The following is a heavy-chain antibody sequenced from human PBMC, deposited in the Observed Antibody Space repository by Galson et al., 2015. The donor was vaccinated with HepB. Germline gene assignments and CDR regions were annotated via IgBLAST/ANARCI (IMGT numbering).Heavy chain of an antibody. Sequence: SVKVSCKASGYTFTSYAMHWVRQAPGQRLEWMGWINAGNGNTKYSQKFQGRVTITRDTSASTAYMELSSLRSEDTAVYYCARVSAAVANAFDIWGQGTMVTVSS. D-gene: IGHD6-19*01. CDR1: GYTFTSYA. CDR2: INAGNGNT. V-gene: IGHV1-3*01. J-gene: IGHJ3*02. CDR3: ARVSAAVANAFDI.